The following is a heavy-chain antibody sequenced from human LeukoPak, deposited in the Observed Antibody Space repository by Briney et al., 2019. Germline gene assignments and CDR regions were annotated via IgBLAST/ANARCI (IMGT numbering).Heavy chain of an antibody. CDR1: GDSISSYY. V-gene: IGHV4-59*01. Sequence: KPSETLSLTCTVSGDSISSYYWSWIRQPPGKRLEWIGCISDSGSTNYNPSLKSRVTISVDTSKSQFSLKLSSVTAADTAVYYCARGRLLEWFDSWGQGTLSASPQ. CDR2: ISDSGST. CDR3: ARGRLLEWFDS. D-gene: IGHD3-3*01. J-gene: IGHJ5*02.